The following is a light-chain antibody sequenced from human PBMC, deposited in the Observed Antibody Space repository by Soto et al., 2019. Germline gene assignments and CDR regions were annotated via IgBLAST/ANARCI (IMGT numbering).Light chain of an antibody. Sequence: QSALAQPTSVSGSPGQSIAICCSGTSSDVGGYNYVSWHQQHPGKAPKVLISVVSNRPSGVSNRFSGSKSGNTASLTISGLQAEDEADYYCYSYRSGSAHVFGTGTKLTVL. CDR2: VVS. J-gene: IGLJ1*01. CDR1: SSDVGGYNY. V-gene: IGLV2-14*01. CDR3: YSYRSGSAHV.